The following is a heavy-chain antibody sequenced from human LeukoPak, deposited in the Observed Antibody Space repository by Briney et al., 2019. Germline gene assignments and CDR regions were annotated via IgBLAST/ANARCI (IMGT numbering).Heavy chain of an antibody. D-gene: IGHD6-19*01. CDR1: GFTVSFNY. V-gene: IGHV3-53*01. CDR3: ARAQWRTYSYYYMDV. CDR2: IYSGGST. J-gene: IGHJ6*03. Sequence: GGSLGLSCAASGFTVSFNYMSWVRQAPGKGLEWISVIYSGGSTYYADSVKGQFTISRDDSKNTLYLQMNSLRAEDTAIYYCARAQWRTYSYYYMDVWGKGTTVTVSS.